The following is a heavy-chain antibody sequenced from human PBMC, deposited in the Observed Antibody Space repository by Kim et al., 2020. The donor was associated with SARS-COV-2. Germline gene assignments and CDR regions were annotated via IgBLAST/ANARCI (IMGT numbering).Heavy chain of an antibody. CDR1: GFTFSSYD. V-gene: IGHV3-23*01. D-gene: IGHD4-4*01. Sequence: GGSLRLSCAASGFTFSSYDLSWVRQAPGKGLEWVSHISASGGDTDYADSVQGRFTISRDNSKNALNLEMNSLRAEDTALYYCAKVTTLTAPFYDFWGQGT. CDR2: ISASGGDT. J-gene: IGHJ4*02. CDR3: AKVTTLTAPFYDF.